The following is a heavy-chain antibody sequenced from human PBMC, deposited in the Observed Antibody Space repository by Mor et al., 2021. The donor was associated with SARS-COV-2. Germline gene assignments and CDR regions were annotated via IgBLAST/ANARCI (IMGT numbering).Heavy chain of an antibody. J-gene: IGHJ5*02. V-gene: IGHV3-73*01. D-gene: IGHD2-2*01. Sequence: AYAASVKGRFTISRDDSKNTAYLQMNSLKTEDTAVYYCTRPGYCSSTSCYGWFDPWGQGTLVTVSS. CDR3: TRPGYCSSTSCYGWFDP.